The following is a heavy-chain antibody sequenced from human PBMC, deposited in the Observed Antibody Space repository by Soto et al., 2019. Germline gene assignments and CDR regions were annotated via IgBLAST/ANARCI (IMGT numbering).Heavy chain of an antibody. D-gene: IGHD3-10*01. CDR1: GFTFSSYA. Sequence: EVQLLESGGGLVQPGGSLRLSCAASGFTFSSYAMSWVRQAPGKGLEWVSAISGSGGSTYYADSVKGRFTISRDNSKNTLYLQMNRLRAEDTAVYYCASHSGSYYPRYMYYWGQGTLVTVSS. J-gene: IGHJ4*02. CDR2: ISGSGGST. V-gene: IGHV3-23*01. CDR3: ASHSGSYYPRYMYY.